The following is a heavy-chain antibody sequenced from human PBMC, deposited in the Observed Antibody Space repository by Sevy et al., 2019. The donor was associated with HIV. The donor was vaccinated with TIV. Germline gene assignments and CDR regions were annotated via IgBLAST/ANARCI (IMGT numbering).Heavy chain of an antibody. V-gene: IGHV1-69*13. J-gene: IGHJ4*02. CDR2: IIPIFGTP. CDR3: AKSGTTGTTSYFGH. Sequence: ASVKVSCKASGDTFSDFGFHWVRQAPGQGLEWMGGIIPIFGTPNYPQQFLGRVTIIEDDSTSTVYMELNRLTSDYTAVYYCAKSGTTGTTSYFGHWGQGTLVTVSS. CDR1: GDTFSDFG. D-gene: IGHD1-1*01.